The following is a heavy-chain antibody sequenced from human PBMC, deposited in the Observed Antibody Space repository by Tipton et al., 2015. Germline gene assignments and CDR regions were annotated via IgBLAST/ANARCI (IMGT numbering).Heavy chain of an antibody. CDR2: IYYSGST. V-gene: IGHV4-61*01. CDR3: AREVGDYGDLNWCFDL. D-gene: IGHD4-17*01. Sequence: GLVKPSETLSLICSVSGGPVSSGSYYWNWIRQPPGKGLEWIGYIYYSGSTNYNPSLKSRVAISVDTSKNQFSLKLNSVTAADTAVYYCAREVGDYGDLNWCFDLWGRGTLVTVSS. J-gene: IGHJ2*01. CDR1: GGPVSSGSYY.